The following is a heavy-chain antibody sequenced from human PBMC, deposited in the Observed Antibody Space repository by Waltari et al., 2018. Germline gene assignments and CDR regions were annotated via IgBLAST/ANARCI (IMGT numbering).Heavy chain of an antibody. J-gene: IGHJ4*02. Sequence: EVQLLESGGALVQTGGSLRISCAASGFTFSNYAMRWVRQAPGKGLEWVAASSGSGGVTYYADSVKGRFTISRDNSKNTLFLEMNNLRVEDSAKYYCAKDPEYSASWYDLDYGGLGTVVTVSS. CDR1: GFTFSNYA. V-gene: IGHV3-23*01. CDR3: AKDPEYSASWYDLDY. CDR2: SSGSGGVT. D-gene: IGHD2-2*01.